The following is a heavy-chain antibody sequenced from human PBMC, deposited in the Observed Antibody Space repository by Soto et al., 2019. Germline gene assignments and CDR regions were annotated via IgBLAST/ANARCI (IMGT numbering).Heavy chain of an antibody. V-gene: IGHV4-34*01. D-gene: IGHD5-12*01. CDR2: INHTGDT. CDR1: GGSLSGFY. J-gene: IGHJ6*03. Sequence: QVQLQQWGAGLLKPSETLSLTCGVSGGSLSGFYWSWIRQPPGKGLEWMAEINHTGDTKYNPSLKSRVTISVDTSTNQVSLTLGSVTAADTAVYFCARTSDAVATGGDPRGYYYMDVWGKGTTVTVPS. CDR3: ARTSDAVATGGDPRGYYYMDV.